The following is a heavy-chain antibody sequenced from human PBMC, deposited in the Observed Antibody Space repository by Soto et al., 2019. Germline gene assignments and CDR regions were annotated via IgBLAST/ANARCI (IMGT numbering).Heavy chain of an antibody. V-gene: IGHV4-59*01. Sequence: PSETLSLTCTVSGGSFISYYWSWIRQPPGKGLEWIGYIYYSESTEYNPSLKSRVTISVDTSKNQFSLKLSSVTAADTAVYYCARLRGYSYGNFDYWGQGTLVTVS. CDR1: GGSFISYY. D-gene: IGHD5-18*01. CDR2: IYYSEST. J-gene: IGHJ4*02. CDR3: ARLRGYSYGNFDY.